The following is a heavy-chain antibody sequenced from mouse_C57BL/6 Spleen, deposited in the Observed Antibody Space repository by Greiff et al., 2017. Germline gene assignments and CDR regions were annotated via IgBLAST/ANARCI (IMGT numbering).Heavy chain of an antibody. V-gene: IGHV2-9-1*01. CDR3: ARIHGAMDY. CDR1: GFSLTSYA. J-gene: IGHJ4*01. CDR2: IWTGGGP. Sequence: VHLVESGPGLVAPSQSLSITCTVSGFSLTSYAISWVRPPPGKGLEWLGVIWTGGGPNYNSALKSRLSISKDNSKSQVFLKKNSLPTDNTARYYWARIHGAMDYWGQGTSVTVSS.